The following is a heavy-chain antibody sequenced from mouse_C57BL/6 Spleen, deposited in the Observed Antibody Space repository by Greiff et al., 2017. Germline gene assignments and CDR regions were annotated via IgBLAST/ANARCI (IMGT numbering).Heavy chain of an antibody. D-gene: IGHD1-1*01. CDR3: ASLYYYGSSWYFDV. J-gene: IGHJ1*03. CDR2: INPSTGGT. V-gene: IGHV1-42*01. Sequence: DVQLQESGPELVKPGASVKISYMNWVKQSPEKSLEWIGEINPSTGGTTYNQKFKAKATLTVDKSSSTAYMQLKSLTSEDSAVYYCASLYYYGSSWYFDVWGTGTTVTVSS.